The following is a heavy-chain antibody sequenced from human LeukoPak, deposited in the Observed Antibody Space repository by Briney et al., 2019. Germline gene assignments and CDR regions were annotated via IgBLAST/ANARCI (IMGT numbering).Heavy chain of an antibody. J-gene: IGHJ3*02. CDR1: GGSISSLY. V-gene: IGHV4-59*11. CDR2: IYHSGST. CDR3: ARDLGFTKGNAFDI. Sequence: SETLSLTCTVSGGSISSLYWCWVRQPPGKGLEWIGYIYHSGSTNYNPSLKSRVTISVDTSKNQFSLRLSSVTAADTAVYYCARDLGFTKGNAFDIWGQGTMVTVSS. D-gene: IGHD2-8*01.